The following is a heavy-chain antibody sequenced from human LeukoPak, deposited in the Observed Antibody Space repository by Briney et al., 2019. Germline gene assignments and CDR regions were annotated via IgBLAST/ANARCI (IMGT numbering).Heavy chain of an antibody. CDR2: ISGTGFTT. Sequence: GGSLRLSCAASGFTLSTYAMHWVRQAPGKGLEWVAYISGTGFTTYYADSVKGRFTISSDSSKNTLFLQMNSLRAEDTDIYYCAKDGYNWIAFDDWGQGTLVTVSS. CDR3: AKDGYNWIAFDD. V-gene: IGHV3-23*01. J-gene: IGHJ4*02. D-gene: IGHD1-20*01. CDR1: GFTLSTYA.